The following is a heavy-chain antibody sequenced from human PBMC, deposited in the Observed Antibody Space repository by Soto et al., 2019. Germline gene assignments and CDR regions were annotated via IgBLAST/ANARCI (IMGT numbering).Heavy chain of an antibody. J-gene: IGHJ4*02. Sequence: GASVKVSCKVSGYTLTELSIHWGRQAPGKGLEWMGGFDPEDGETIYAQKFQGRVTMTEDTSTDTAYMELSSLRSEDTAVYYCATAGVLRFFGDFIYFDYWGQGTLVTVSS. CDR2: FDPEDGET. CDR3: ATAGVLRFFGDFIYFDY. CDR1: GYTLTELS. D-gene: IGHD3-3*01. V-gene: IGHV1-24*01.